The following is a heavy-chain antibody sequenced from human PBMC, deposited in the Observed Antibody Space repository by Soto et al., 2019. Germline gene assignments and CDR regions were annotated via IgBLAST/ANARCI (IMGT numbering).Heavy chain of an antibody. J-gene: IGHJ4*02. Sequence: PGGSLRLSCAASGFTFSSYSISWVRQAPWKGLEWVSAISGSGGSTYYADSVKGRFTISRDNSKNTLYLQMNSLRAEDTAVYYCAKEPNGVTGHQHFDYCGQGTLVTVSS. D-gene: IGHD1-20*01. CDR1: GFTFSSYS. CDR3: AKEPNGVTGHQHFDY. CDR2: ISGSGGST. V-gene: IGHV3-23*01.